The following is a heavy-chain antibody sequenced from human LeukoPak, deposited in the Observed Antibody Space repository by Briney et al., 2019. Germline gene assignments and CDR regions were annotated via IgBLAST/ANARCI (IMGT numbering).Heavy chain of an antibody. V-gene: IGHV3-23*01. D-gene: IGHD3-16*01. Sequence: PGGSLRLSCSASVFTFSSCAMSWVRQAPGKGLEWVSSVSGSGGSTYYADSVKGRFTISRDNSKNTLYLQMNSLRTEDTAIYYCLCCGTLGYWGQGTLVTVSS. CDR2: VSGSGGST. CDR3: LCCGTLGY. J-gene: IGHJ4*02. CDR1: VFTFSSCA.